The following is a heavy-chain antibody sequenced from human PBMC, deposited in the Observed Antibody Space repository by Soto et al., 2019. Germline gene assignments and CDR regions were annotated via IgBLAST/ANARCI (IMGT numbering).Heavy chain of an antibody. CDR3: AREQWGFDS. V-gene: IGHV4-31*03. CDR1: NGSISTNGHY. CDR2: IYYTGNS. J-gene: IGHJ4*02. Sequence: QVQLQESGPELVKSSQTLSLTCTVSNGSISTNGHYWTWIRQRPGKDLEWIAYIYYTGNSYYNPSLKSRLTISIDTSKNQFSLTLRSVTAADTAVYYCAREQWGFDSWGQGTLVTVSS. D-gene: IGHD6-19*01.